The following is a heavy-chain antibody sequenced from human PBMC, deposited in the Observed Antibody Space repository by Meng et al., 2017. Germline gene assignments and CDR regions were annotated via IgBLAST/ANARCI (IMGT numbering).Heavy chain of an antibody. CDR3: ARRGDSSGYYYTYSGYWYFDL. CDR2: IYYSGST. D-gene: IGHD3-22*01. J-gene: IGHJ2*01. Sequence: SETLSLTCAVYGGSFSGYYWSWIRQPPGKGLEWIGYIYYSGSTNYNPSLKSRVTISVDTSKNQFSLKLSSVTAADTAVYYCARRGDSSGYYYTYSGYWYFDLWGRGTLVTVSS. V-gene: IGHV4-59*01. CDR1: GGSFSGYY.